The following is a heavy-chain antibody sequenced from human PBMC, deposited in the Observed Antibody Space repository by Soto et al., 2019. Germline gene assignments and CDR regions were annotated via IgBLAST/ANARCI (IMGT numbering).Heavy chain of an antibody. CDR1: GGSISSSSYY. CDR3: ARQTTQLVRY. V-gene: IGHV4-39*01. D-gene: IGHD6-6*01. Sequence: ETLSLTCTVSGGSISSSSYYWGWIRQPPGKGLEWIGSIYYSGSTYYNPSLKSRVTISVDTSKNQFSLKLSSVTAADTAVYYCARQTTQLVRYWGPGTLVTVSS. CDR2: IYYSGST. J-gene: IGHJ4*02.